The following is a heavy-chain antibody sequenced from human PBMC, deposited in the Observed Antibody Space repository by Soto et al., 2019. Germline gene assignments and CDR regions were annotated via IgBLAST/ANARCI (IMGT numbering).Heavy chain of an antibody. J-gene: IGHJ4*02. V-gene: IGHV4-31*03. CDR3: ARALEYSGYDYVDY. Sequence: PSETLSLTCTVSGGSISSGGYYWSWIRQHPGKGLEWIGYIYYSGSTYYNPSLKSRVTISVDTSKNQFSLKLSSVTAADTAVYYRARALEYSGYDYVDYWGRGTLVTVSS. D-gene: IGHD5-12*01. CDR2: IYYSGST. CDR1: GGSISSGGYY.